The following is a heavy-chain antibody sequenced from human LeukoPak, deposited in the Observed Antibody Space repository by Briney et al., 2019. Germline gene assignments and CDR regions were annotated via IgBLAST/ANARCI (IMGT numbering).Heavy chain of an antibody. V-gene: IGHV4-34*01. D-gene: IGHD6-13*01. Sequence: PSETLSLTCAVYGGSFSGYYWSWIRQPPGKGLEWIGEINHSGSTNYNPSLKSRVTISVDTSKNQFSLKLSSVTAADTAVYYCARGRPDSSGGSGVTAAPPPRWFDPWGQGTLVTVSS. CDR3: ARGRPDSSGGSGVTAAPPPRWFDP. J-gene: IGHJ5*02. CDR1: GGSFSGYY. CDR2: INHSGST.